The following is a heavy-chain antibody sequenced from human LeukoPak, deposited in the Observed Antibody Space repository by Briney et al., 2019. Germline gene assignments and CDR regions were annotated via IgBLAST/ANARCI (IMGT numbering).Heavy chain of an antibody. CDR3: ARSQWGYSSSWYFDY. Sequence: SETLSLTCTVSGGSISSYYWSWIRQPPGKGLEWIGYIYYSGSTNYNPSLKSRVTISVDTSKNQFSLKLSSVTAADTAVYYCARSQWGYSSSWYFDYWGQGTLVTVSS. J-gene: IGHJ4*02. D-gene: IGHD6-13*01. V-gene: IGHV4-59*12. CDR1: GGSISSYY. CDR2: IYYSGST.